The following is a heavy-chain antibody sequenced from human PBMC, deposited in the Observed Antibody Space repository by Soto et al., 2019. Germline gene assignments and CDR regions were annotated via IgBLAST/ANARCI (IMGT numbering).Heavy chain of an antibody. CDR1: GGSITSGRSS. J-gene: IGHJ5*02. CDR2: IYHSGST. V-gene: IGHV4-30-2*01. Sequence: SETLSLTCSVSGGSITSGRSSWNWIRQPPGKGLECIASIYHSGSTSKNPSLKSRVTISVDRSQNQFSLTLSSVTAADTAVYYCVRESAQSGPNWFDTWGPGTLLTVSS. CDR3: VRESAQSGPNWFDT. D-gene: IGHD2-8*01.